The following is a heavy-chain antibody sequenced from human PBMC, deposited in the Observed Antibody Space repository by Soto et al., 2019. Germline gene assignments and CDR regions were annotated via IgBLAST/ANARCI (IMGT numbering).Heavy chain of an antibody. Sequence: GESLKISCVASGFTFSGHWMQWVRQAPGKGLVWVSRINSDGSSTNYADSVKGRFTISRDNAKNTLYLQMDSLRVEDTAVYYCARAEQLVRNALDVWGQGTMVTVSS. CDR3: ARAEQLVRNALDV. V-gene: IGHV3-74*01. D-gene: IGHD6-13*01. CDR2: INSDGSST. J-gene: IGHJ3*01. CDR1: GFTFSGHW.